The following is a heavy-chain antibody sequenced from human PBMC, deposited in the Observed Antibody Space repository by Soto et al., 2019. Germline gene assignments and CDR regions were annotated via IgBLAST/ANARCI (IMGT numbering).Heavy chain of an antibody. CDR1: GGTFSSYA. D-gene: IGHD6-13*01. CDR2: IIPIFGTA. CDR3: ARDHDLLFPGIAAAGTWDYGMEV. V-gene: IGHV1-69*13. J-gene: IGHJ6*02. Sequence: SVKVSCKASGGTFSSYAISWVRQAPGQGLEWMGGIIPIFGTANYAQKFKGRVTITADESPSTAYMELSSLRSEDTAVYYCARDHDLLFPGIAAAGTWDYGMEVWGQGTTVTVSS.